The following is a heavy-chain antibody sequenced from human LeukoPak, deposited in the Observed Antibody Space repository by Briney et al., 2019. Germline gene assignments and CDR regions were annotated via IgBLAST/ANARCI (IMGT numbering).Heavy chain of an antibody. CDR3: AKDGSGSYNYNSHFDY. CDR1: GFTFSSYS. Sequence: GGSLRLSCAASGFTFSSYSMNWVRQAPGKGLEWVSSISSSSSYIYYADSVKGRFTISRDNAKNSLYLQMNSLRAEDTAVYYCAKDGSGSYNYNSHFDYWGQGILVTVSS. J-gene: IGHJ4*02. CDR2: ISSSSSYI. V-gene: IGHV3-21*04. D-gene: IGHD1-26*01.